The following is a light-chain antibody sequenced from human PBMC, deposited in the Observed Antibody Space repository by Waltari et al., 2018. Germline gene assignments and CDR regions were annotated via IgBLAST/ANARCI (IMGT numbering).Light chain of an antibody. CDR2: EVS. Sequence: GSPGQSVTISCTGTSSDIGGFNYVSWYQQHPGKAPKLLIFEVSERPSGVPDRFSASKSGNTASLTVSGLQAEDEAHYYCSSYGGSNNLLFGGGTKLTVL. CDR1: SSDIGGFNY. CDR3: SSYGGSNNLL. J-gene: IGLJ2*01. V-gene: IGLV2-8*01.